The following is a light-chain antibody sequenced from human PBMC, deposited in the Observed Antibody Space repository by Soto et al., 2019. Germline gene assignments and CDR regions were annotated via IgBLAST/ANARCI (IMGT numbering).Light chain of an antibody. J-gene: IGKJ1*01. V-gene: IGKV3-20*01. CDR2: GAS. Sequence: VLTQPPSVSGAPGQRVTISCTGSSSNIGAGYYVHWYQQKPGQAPRLLIYGASTRATGVPDRFSGSGSGTDFTLTISRLEPEDFAVYHCQQYGSLSWTFGQGTKVDIK. CDR3: QQYGSLSWT. CDR1: SSNIGAGY.